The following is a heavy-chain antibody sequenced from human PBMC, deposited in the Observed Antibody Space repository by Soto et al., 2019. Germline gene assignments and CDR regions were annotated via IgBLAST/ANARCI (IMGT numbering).Heavy chain of an antibody. V-gene: IGHV3-53*01. CDR3: ARHDYYDSSGYYTN. Sequence: SLRLSCAASGFTVRSNYMNWVRQAPGKGLEWVSVIYSGGSTSYADSLKGRFTISRDISKNALYLQINSLRAEDTAVYYCARHDYYDSSGYYTNWGEGTRVTVYS. J-gene: IGHJ1*01. CDR1: GFTVRSNY. CDR2: IYSGGST. D-gene: IGHD3-22*01.